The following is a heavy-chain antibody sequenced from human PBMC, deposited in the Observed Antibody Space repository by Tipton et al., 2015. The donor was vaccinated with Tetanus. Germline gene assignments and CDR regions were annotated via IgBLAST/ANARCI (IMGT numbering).Heavy chain of an antibody. V-gene: IGHV3-7*03. CDR2: INRDGSEK. J-gene: IGHJ5*02. CDR3: AKYSLNSQYYGTSGYRTFDP. D-gene: IGHD3-22*01. CDR1: GFRFSSDW. Sequence: SLRLSCADTGFRFSSDWMGWVRQAAGKGLEWVAHINRDGSEKACADAVQGRFTISRDNAKNSLYLQMNSLRAEDTAIYYCAKYSLNSQYYGTSGYRTFDPWGQGTLVTVSS.